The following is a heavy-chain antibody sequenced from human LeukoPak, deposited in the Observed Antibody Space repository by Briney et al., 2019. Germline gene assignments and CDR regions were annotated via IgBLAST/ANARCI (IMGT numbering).Heavy chain of an antibody. CDR3: ARDSITIFGVVTN. CDR2: ITASGDNT. J-gene: IGHJ4*02. CDR1: GFTFSSYA. V-gene: IGHV3-23*01. Sequence: PGGSLRLSCAASGFTFSSYAMGWVRQAPGKGLEWVSAITASGDNTYYADSVKGRLTISRDNSKNTLYLQMNSLRAEDTAVYYCARDSITIFGVVTNWGQGTLVTVSS. D-gene: IGHD3-3*01.